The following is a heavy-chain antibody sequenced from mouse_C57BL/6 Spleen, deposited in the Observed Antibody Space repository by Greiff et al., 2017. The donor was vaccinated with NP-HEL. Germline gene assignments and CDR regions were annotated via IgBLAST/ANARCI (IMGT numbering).Heavy chain of an antibody. CDR2: IYPGSGST. V-gene: IGHV1-55*01. J-gene: IGHJ4*01. Sequence: VQLQQPGAELVKPGASVKMSCKASGYTFTSYWITWVKQRPGQGLEWIGDIYPGSGSTNYNEKFKSKATLTVDTSSSTAYMQLSSLTSEDSAVYYCARSIPGHYYAMDYWGQGTSVTVSS. CDR1: GYTFTSYW. CDR3: ARSIPGHYYAMDY.